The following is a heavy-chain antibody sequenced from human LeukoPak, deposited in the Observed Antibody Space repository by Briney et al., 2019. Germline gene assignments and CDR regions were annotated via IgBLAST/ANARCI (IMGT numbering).Heavy chain of an antibody. CDR1: GGSISSSSYY. Sequence: PSETLSLTCTVSGGSISSSSYYWSWIRQPPGKGLEWIGEINQSGGTNYNPSLKSRVTISVDTSRNQFSLKLTSVTAADTAVYYCATGPYDFWSGWFLFYMDVWAKGTTVTVSS. CDR3: ATGPYDFWSGWFLFYMDV. J-gene: IGHJ6*03. V-gene: IGHV4-39*07. D-gene: IGHD3-3*01. CDR2: INQSGGT.